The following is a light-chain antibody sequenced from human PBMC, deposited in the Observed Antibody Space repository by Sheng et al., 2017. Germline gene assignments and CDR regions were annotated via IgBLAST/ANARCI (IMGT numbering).Light chain of an antibody. Sequence: SYELTQPPSVSVAPGKTARITCGGDYIGDKSVQWYQQRPGQAPALIVSEDSDRPAGVPDRFSGSNSGDTATLTIGRVEAGDEADYYCQVWDDGSDHLYVFGPGTRVTVL. CDR2: EDS. J-gene: IGLJ1*01. V-gene: IGLV3-21*03. CDR1: YIGDKS. CDR3: QVWDDGSDHLYV.